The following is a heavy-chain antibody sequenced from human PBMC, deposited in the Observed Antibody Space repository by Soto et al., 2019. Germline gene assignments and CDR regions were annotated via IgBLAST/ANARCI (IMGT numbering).Heavy chain of an antibody. CDR3: ARVGGAHYYGSGSYYPIPPFFDY. CDR1: GFTFSSYW. Sequence: GGSLRLSCAASGFTFSSYWMSWVRQAPGKGLEWVANIKQDGSEKYYVDSVKGRFTISRDNAKNSLYLQMNSLRAEDTAVYYCARVGGAHYYGSGSYYPIPPFFDYWGQGTLVTVSS. CDR2: IKQDGSEK. V-gene: IGHV3-7*01. J-gene: IGHJ4*02. D-gene: IGHD3-10*01.